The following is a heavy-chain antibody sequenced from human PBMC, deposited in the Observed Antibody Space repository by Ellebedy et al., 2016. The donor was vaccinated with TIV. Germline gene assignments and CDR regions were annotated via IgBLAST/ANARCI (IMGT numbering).Heavy chain of an antibody. CDR2: IIPIFGTA. D-gene: IGHD5-24*01. CDR3: ARSRDGYNYNY. V-gene: IGHV1-69*13. Sequence: AASVKVSCKASGGTFSSYAISWVRQAPGQGLEWMGGIIPIFGTANYAQKFQGRVTITADESTSTAYMELSSLRSEDTAVYYCARSRDGYNYNYWGQGTLVTVSS. CDR1: GGTFSSYA. J-gene: IGHJ4*02.